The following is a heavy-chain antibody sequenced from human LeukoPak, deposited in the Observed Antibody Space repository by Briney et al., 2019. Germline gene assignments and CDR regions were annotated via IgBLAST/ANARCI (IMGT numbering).Heavy chain of an antibody. Sequence: PSETLSLTRSVSGGSFSNYYWSWIRQPPGKGLEWIGFIYYSGTTDYNPSLKSRVTISVDTSKKQFSLKLSSVTAADMAVYYCARGVVLTGYPLDFWGRGTLVTVSS. CDR2: IYYSGTT. V-gene: IGHV4-59*01. CDR1: GGSFSNYY. D-gene: IGHD3-9*01. J-gene: IGHJ4*02. CDR3: ARGVVLTGYPLDF.